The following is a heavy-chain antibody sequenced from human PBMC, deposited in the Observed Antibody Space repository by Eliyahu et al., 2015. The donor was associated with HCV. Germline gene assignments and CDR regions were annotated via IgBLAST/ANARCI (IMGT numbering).Heavy chain of an antibody. CDR1: GGSFSGYY. J-gene: IGHJ4*02. D-gene: IGHD3-16*02. CDR2: INHSGST. V-gene: IGHV4-34*01. CDR3: ARGQYDYIWGSYRIPFDY. Sequence: QVQLQQWGAGLLKPSETLSLTCAVYGGSFSGYYWSWIRQPPGKGLEWIGEINHSGSTNYNPSLKSRVTISVDTSKNQFSLKLSSVTAADTAVYYCARGQYDYIWGSYRIPFDYWGQGTLVTVSS.